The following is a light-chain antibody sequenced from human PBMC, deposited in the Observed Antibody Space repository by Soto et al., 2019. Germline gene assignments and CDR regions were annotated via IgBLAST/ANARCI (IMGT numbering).Light chain of an antibody. CDR1: SSNIGGNS. CDR2: DDD. CDR3: GTWDTSLSTPDV. V-gene: IGLV1-51*01. Sequence: QSVLTQPPSVSAAPGQRVTISCSGSSSNIGGNSVSWYQQLPGTAPKLLIYDDDKRPSGIPDRFSGSKSGTSATLGITGLQTGDEADYYCGTWDTSLSTPDVFGTGTKVTVL. J-gene: IGLJ1*01.